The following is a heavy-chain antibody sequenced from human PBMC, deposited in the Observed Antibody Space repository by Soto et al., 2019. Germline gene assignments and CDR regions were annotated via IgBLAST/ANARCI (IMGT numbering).Heavy chain of an antibody. D-gene: IGHD3-3*01. CDR3: AIEVLGGHIRPFDS. V-gene: IGHV3-13*01. CDR2: IDSAGTT. Sequence: PGXSLRLSCAASGFALGGYDLHWIRQGPGKGLEWVSSIDSAGTTYYLVSVKGRFTMSREIATNSFYLQMASVRVEDTSVYYCAIEVLGGHIRPFDSWGQGALVTVS. J-gene: IGHJ4*02. CDR1: GFALGGYD.